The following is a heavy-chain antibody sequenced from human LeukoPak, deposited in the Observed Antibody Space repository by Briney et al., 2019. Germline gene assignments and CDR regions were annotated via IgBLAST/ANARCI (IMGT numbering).Heavy chain of an antibody. CDR2: IIPIFGTA. CDR3: ARAPHYGGNPDAFDI. CDR1: GGTFSSYA. Sequence: GASVKVSCKASGGTFSSYAISWVRQAPGQGLEWMGGIIPIFGTANYAQKSQGRVTITTDESTSTAYMELSSLRSEDTAVYYCARAPHYGGNPDAFDIWGQGTMVTVSS. D-gene: IGHD4-23*01. V-gene: IGHV1-69*05. J-gene: IGHJ3*02.